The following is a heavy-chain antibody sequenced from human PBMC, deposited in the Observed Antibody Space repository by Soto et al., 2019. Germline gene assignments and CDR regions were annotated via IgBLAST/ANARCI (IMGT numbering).Heavy chain of an antibody. Sequence: QVQLVESGGGVVQPGRSLRLSCAASGFTFSSYGMHWVRQAPGKGLEWVAVIWYDGSNKYYADSVKGRFTISRDNSKNTLYLQMNSLRAEDTAVYYCARDPRRVSGSYLQFYYYYYGMDVWGQGTTVTVSS. CDR2: IWYDGSNK. V-gene: IGHV3-33*01. D-gene: IGHD3-10*01. CDR1: GFTFSSYG. J-gene: IGHJ6*02. CDR3: ARDPRRVSGSYLQFYYYYYGMDV.